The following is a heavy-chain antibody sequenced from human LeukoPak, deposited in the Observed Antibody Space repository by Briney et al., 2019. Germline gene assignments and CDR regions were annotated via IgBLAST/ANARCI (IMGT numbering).Heavy chain of an antibody. CDR1: GYTFTSYG. CDR3: AREGRDGYNFWHLYYFDY. V-gene: IGHV1-69*06. D-gene: IGHD5-24*01. J-gene: IGHJ4*02. Sequence: GASVKVSCKASGYTFTSYGISWVRQAPGQGLEWMGGIIPIFGTANYAQKFQGRVTITADKSTSTAYMELSSLRSEDTAVYYCAREGRDGYNFWHLYYFDYWGQGTLVTVSS. CDR2: IIPIFGTA.